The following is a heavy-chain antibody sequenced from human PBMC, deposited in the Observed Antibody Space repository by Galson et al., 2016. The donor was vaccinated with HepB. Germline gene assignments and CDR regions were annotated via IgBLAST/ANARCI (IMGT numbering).Heavy chain of an antibody. CDR3: AKVATPNRNYENWFDS. V-gene: IGHV3-7*01. Sequence: SLRLSCAASGFSFGNSWMTWVRQAPEKGLEWVANIKPDGTTKNYVGSVRGRFTIARDNAKNSLYLQMNSLRPEDTATYYCAKVATPNRNYENWFDSWGQGTLVTVSS. CDR1: GFSFGNSW. D-gene: IGHD4-11*01. CDR2: IKPDGTTK. J-gene: IGHJ5*01.